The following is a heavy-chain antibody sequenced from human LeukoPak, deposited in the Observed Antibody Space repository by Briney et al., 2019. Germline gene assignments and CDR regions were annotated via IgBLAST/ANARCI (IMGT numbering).Heavy chain of an antibody. CDR3: ASIVAVAGRDY. J-gene: IGHJ4*02. V-gene: IGHV4-34*01. CDR1: GGSFSGYY. Sequence: PSETLSLTCAVYGGSFSGYYWSWIRQPPGKGLEWIGEINHSGSTNYNPSLKSRVTISVDTSKNQFSLKLSSVTAADTAVYYCASIVAVAGRDYWGQGTLVTVSS. D-gene: IGHD6-19*01. CDR2: INHSGST.